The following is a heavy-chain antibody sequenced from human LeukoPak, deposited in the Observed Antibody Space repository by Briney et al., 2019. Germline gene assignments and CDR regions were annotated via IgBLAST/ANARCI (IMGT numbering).Heavy chain of an antibody. CDR1: GFTFSSYG. V-gene: IGHV3-30*18. J-gene: IGHJ5*02. Sequence: RAGGSLRLSCAASGFTFSSYGMHWVRQAPGKGLEWVAVISYDGSNKYYADSVKGRFTISRDNSKNTLYLQMSSLRAEDTAVYYCAKGTFDPWGQGTLVTVSS. CDR3: AKGTFDP. CDR2: ISYDGSNK.